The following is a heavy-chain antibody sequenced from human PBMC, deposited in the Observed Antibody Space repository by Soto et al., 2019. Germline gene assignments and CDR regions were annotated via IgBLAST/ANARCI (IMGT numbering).Heavy chain of an antibody. CDR3: ASCIAVAGRDYYYYYGMDV. J-gene: IGHJ6*02. D-gene: IGHD6-19*01. CDR1: VGTFSSYA. Sequence: QVQLVQSGAEVKKPGSSVKVSCKASVGTFSSYAISWVRQAPGQGLEWMGGIIPIFGTANYAQKFQGRVTITADESTSTAYMELSSLRSEDTAVYYCASCIAVAGRDYYYYYGMDVWGQGTTVTVSS. V-gene: IGHV1-69*01. CDR2: IIPIFGTA.